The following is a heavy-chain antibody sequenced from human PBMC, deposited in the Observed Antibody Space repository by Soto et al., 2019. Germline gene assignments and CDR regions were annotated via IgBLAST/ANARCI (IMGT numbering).Heavy chain of an antibody. J-gene: IGHJ4*01. CDR3: AKDAIMVSSTFNYFDY. Sequence: EVQLLESGGALVQPGGSLRLSCVVSGFVSSSYAMSWVRQAPGKGLEWVSGISGSGGFTSYADSVKGRFTISRDNSKNTLYLQINSLRAEDTAVYYCAKDAIMVSSTFNYFDYWAHGTLVTVSS. CDR2: ISGSGGFT. D-gene: IGHD2-8*01. V-gene: IGHV3-23*01. CDR1: GFVSSSYA.